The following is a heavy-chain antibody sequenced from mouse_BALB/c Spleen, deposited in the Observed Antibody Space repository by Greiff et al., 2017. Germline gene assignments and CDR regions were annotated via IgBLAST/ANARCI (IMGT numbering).Heavy chain of an antibody. CDR3: ARVYGYFDY. D-gene: IGHD1-1*01. CDR1: GFTFSSYA. V-gene: IGHV5-6-5*01. Sequence: DVHLVESGGGLVKPGGSLKLSCAGSGFTFSSYAMSWVRQTPEKRLEWVASISSGGSTYYPDSVKGRFTISRDNARNILYLQMSSLRSEDTAMYYCARVYGYFDYWGQGTTLTVSS. CDR2: ISSGGST. J-gene: IGHJ2*01.